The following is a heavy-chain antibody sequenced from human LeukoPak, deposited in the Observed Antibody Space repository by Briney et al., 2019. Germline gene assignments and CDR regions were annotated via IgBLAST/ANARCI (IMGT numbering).Heavy chain of an antibody. V-gene: IGHV4-4*07. J-gene: IGHJ6*03. CDR1: GGSISSYY. Sequence: SETLSLTCTVSGGSISSYYWSWIRQPAGKGLEWIGRIDTSGNTNYNPSLKSRVTISIDTSKNQFSLKLTSVTAADTAVYYCASGSTRYYYYYYMDVWGKGTAVTISS. CDR2: IDTSGNT. CDR3: ASGSTRYYYYYYMDV.